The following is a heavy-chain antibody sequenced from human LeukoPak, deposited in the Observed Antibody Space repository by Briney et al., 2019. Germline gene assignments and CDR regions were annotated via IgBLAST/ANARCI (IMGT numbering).Heavy chain of an antibody. CDR3: ARGAHAGYGEDY. Sequence: SETLSLTCAVYGGSFSGYYWSWIRQPPGKGLEWIGEINHSGSTNYNPSLKSRVTISVDTSKNQFSLKLSSVTAADTAVYYCARGAHAGYGEDYWGQGTLVTVSS. CDR1: GGSFSGYY. V-gene: IGHV4-34*01. J-gene: IGHJ4*02. CDR2: INHSGST. D-gene: IGHD4-17*01.